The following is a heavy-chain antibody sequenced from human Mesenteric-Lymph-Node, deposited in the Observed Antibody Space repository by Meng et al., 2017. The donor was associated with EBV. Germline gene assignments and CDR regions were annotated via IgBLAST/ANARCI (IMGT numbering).Heavy chain of an antibody. V-gene: IGHV4-30-4*01. CDR1: GGSISSGEYS. D-gene: IGHD2-2*01. CDR3: ARVVGHREYCTSTTCYEVGIRFDP. J-gene: IGHJ5*02. Sequence: QVQLQESGPGLVKPSQTLSLTCAVSGGSISSGEYSWSWIRQPPAKGLEWIGSIYNSGNTHYNPSLKSRVFISIDTSKNQFSLKVNSVTAADTAMYYCARVVGHREYCTSTTCYEVGIRFDPWGQGTLVTVSS. CDR2: IYNSGNT.